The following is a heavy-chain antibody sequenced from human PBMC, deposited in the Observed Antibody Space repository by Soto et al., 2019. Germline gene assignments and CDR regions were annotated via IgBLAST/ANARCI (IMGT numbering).Heavy chain of an antibody. D-gene: IGHD1-26*01. CDR2: ITFRGYNT. CDR3: AKLGTMGVLDN. J-gene: IGHJ4*02. Sequence: EVQLLESGGGLVPPGGSLRLSCAASGFTFSSYAMSWVRQAPGKGLEWLAGITFRGYNTYYADSVKGRFTLSRDNSRNRLDLQMNSLKVEDTALYYCAKLGTMGVLDNWGQGTLLTVSS. CDR1: GFTFSSYA. V-gene: IGHV3-23*01.